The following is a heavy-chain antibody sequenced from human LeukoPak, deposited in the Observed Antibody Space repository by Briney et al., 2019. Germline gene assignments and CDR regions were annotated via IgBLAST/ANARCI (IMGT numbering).Heavy chain of an antibody. CDR2: IYYSGST. CDR3: ARYYYYDSSGYDPRSAFDI. V-gene: IGHV4-39*07. D-gene: IGHD3-22*01. CDR1: GGSISSSSYY. Sequence: PSETLSLTCTVSGGSISSSSYYWGWIRQPPGKGLEWIGSIYYSGSTYYNPSLKSRVTISIDTSKNQFSLKLSSVTAADTAVYYCARYYYYDSSGYDPRSAFDIWGQGTMVTVSS. J-gene: IGHJ3*02.